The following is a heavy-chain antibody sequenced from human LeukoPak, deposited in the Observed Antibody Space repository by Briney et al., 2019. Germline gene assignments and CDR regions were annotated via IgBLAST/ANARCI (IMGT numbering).Heavy chain of an antibody. D-gene: IGHD1-26*01. CDR2: INLNSGGT. J-gene: IGHJ4*02. Sequence: ASVKVSCKASGYTFTGYYMNWVRQAPGQGLEWMGRINLNSGGTNYAQKFQGRVTMNSDTSINTAYMELSRLRSDDTAVYYCARGIVGATSYFDYWGQGTLVTVSS. V-gene: IGHV1-2*06. CDR3: ARGIVGATSYFDY. CDR1: GYTFTGYY.